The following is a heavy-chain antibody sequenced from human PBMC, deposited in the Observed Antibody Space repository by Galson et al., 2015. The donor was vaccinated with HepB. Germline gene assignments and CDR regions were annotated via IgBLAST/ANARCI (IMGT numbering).Heavy chain of an antibody. CDR2: IIPMFGTP. CDR3: ARDSAGLGSYFFYYFEY. V-gene: IGHV1-69*13. Sequence: SVKVSCKASGGTFSSYAISWVRQAPAQGLEWMGGIIPMFGTPKYAQKFQGRVTITADESTNTAYMELSGLRSEDTAVYYCARDSAGLGSYFFYYFEYWGQGTLVTVSS. J-gene: IGHJ4*02. D-gene: IGHD3-10*01. CDR1: GGTFSSYA.